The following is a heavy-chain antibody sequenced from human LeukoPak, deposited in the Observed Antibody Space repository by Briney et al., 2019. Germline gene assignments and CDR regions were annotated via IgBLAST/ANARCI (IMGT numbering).Heavy chain of an antibody. CDR3: ASKDSSGWYEEA. CDR1: GYTFTTYY. V-gene: IGHV1-46*01. D-gene: IGHD6-19*01. J-gene: IGHJ5*02. CDR2: INPSGGRT. Sequence: EASVKVSCKASGYTFTTYYMHWVRQAPGQGLEWMGVINPSGGRTSYAQKFQGRVTMTRDTSTSTVYMKLSSLRSEDTAVYYCASKDSSGWYEEAWGQGTLVTVSS.